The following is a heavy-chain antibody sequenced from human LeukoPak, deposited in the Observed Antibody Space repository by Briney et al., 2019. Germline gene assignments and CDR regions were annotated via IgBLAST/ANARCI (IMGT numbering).Heavy chain of an antibody. J-gene: IGHJ6*02. Sequence: GGSLRPSCAASGFTFSTYAMSWVRLAPGKGLEWVSGIRGSGGSTYYADSVKGRFTSSRDNSNNTLYVQMNSLRVEDTAVYYCAKSGGLSGSGRLAMDVWGQGTTVTVSS. CDR2: IRGSGGST. V-gene: IGHV3-23*01. CDR1: GFTFSTYA. CDR3: AKSGGLSGSGRLAMDV. D-gene: IGHD3-10*01.